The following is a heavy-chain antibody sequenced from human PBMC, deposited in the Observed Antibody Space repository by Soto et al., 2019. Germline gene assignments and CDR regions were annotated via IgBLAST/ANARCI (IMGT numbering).Heavy chain of an antibody. V-gene: IGHV3-15*01. CDR2: IKSKTDGGTT. Sequence: EVQLVESGGGLVKPGGSLRLSCAASGFTFSNAWMSWVRQAPGKGLEWVGRIKSKTDGGTTDYAAPVKGRFTISRDDSKNTLYLQMNSLKTEDTAVYYCTAPPYAYYYYMDVWGKGTTVTVSS. CDR3: TAPPYAYYYYMDV. J-gene: IGHJ6*03. D-gene: IGHD2-2*01. CDR1: GFTFSNAW.